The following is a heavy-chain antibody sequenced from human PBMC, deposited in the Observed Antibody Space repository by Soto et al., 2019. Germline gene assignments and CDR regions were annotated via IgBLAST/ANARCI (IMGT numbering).Heavy chain of an antibody. Sequence: QVQLQESGPGLVKPSETLSLTCTVSGGSISSYYWSWIRQPPGKGLEWIGYIYYSGRTNYNPSLNSRVTIPVDPSKNQSSLKLSSVTAADTAVYYCAREDSSGWYYYWGQGTLVTVSS. D-gene: IGHD6-19*01. J-gene: IGHJ4*02. CDR1: GGSISSYY. CDR3: AREDSSGWYYY. CDR2: IYYSGRT. V-gene: IGHV4-59*01.